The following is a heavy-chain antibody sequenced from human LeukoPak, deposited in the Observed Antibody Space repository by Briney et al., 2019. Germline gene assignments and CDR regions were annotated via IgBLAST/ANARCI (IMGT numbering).Heavy chain of an antibody. CDR3: ARAGDCSGGSCYNSSSHYYYYYGMDV. CDR1: GFTFSSYA. V-gene: IGHV3-30-3*01. D-gene: IGHD2-15*01. Sequence: GRSLRLSCAASGFTFSSYAMHWVRQAPGKGLEWVAVISYDGSNKYYADSVKGRFTVSRDNFKNTLYLQMNSLRAEDTAVYYCARAGDCSGGSCYNSSSHYYYYYGMDVWGQGTTVTVSS. J-gene: IGHJ6*02. CDR2: ISYDGSNK.